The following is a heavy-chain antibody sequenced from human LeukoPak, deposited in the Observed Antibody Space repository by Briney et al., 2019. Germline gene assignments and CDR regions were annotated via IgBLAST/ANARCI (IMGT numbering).Heavy chain of an antibody. V-gene: IGHV3-7*01. J-gene: IGHJ5*02. Sequence: PGGSLRLSCATSGFTFSSYWMSWVRQAPGKGLEWVANIKQDGTEKYYVDSVKGRFTISRDNAKKSLYLQLNSLRAEDTAVYYCATAARNRWFDPWGQGTLVTVSS. CDR2: IKQDGTEK. CDR3: ATAARNRWFDP. D-gene: IGHD1-14*01. CDR1: GFTFSSYW.